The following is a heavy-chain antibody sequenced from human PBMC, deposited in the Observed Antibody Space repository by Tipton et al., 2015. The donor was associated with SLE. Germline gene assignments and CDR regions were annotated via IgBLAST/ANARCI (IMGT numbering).Heavy chain of an antibody. Sequence: TLSLTCTVSGGSINSGDYYWNWIRQRPGTGLQWIGYIHYSGSAYYHPSLKSRVTISLDTSKNQFALKVNSVTAADTALYYCARDFDSWGQGTLVTVSS. CDR3: ARDFDS. CDR2: IHYSGSA. CDR1: GGSINSGDYY. V-gene: IGHV4-30-4*01. J-gene: IGHJ4*02.